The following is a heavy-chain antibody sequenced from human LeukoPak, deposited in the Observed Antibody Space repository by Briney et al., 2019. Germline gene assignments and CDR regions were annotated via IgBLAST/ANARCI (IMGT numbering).Heavy chain of an antibody. D-gene: IGHD3-22*01. Sequence: GGSLRLSCAASGFTFSSYGMHWVRQAPGKGLEWVAVIWYDGSNKYYADSVKGRFTIFRDNSKNTLYLQMNSLRAEDTAVYYCARDSYYYDGHDYMDVWGKGTTVTVSS. CDR1: GFTFSSYG. J-gene: IGHJ6*03. CDR2: IWYDGSNK. CDR3: ARDSYYYDGHDYMDV. V-gene: IGHV3-33*01.